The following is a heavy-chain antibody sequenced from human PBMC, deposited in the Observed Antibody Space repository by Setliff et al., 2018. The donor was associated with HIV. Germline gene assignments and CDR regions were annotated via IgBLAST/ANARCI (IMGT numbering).Heavy chain of an antibody. D-gene: IGHD6-19*01. Sequence: ASVKVSCKASGYTFTSSDINWVRQAPGQGLEWMGWMNPNSSNTGYAQKFQGRVTLTRHTSISTAYMELNSLRSEDTAVYYCARGAWYTSGWYSSRYMDVWGKGTTVTVSS. J-gene: IGHJ6*03. CDR2: MNPNSSNT. V-gene: IGHV1-8*02. CDR3: ARGAWYTSGWYSSRYMDV. CDR1: GYTFTSSD.